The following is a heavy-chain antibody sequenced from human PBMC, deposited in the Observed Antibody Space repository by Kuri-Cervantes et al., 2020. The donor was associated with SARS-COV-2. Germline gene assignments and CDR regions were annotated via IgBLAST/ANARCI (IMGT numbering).Heavy chain of an antibody. CDR1: GFTFSDYY. CDR3: ARDRPTRVVLGNAFDI. D-gene: IGHD2-2*01. CDR2: ISSSSSYI. J-gene: IGHJ3*02. V-gene: IGHV3-11*06. Sequence: GESLKISCAASGFTFSDYYMSWIRQAPGKGLEWVSYISSSSSYIYYADSVKGRFTISSDNAKNSLYLQMNSLRAEDTAVYYCARDRPTRVVLGNAFDIWGQGTMVTVSS.